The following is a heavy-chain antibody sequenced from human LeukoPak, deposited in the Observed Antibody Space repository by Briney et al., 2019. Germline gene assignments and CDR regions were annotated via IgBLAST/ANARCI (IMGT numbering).Heavy chain of an antibody. CDR3: ARDLSRIHLWSNPYFDY. CDR1: GFSFNDYG. J-gene: IGHJ4*02. V-gene: IGHV3-20*04. Sequence: GGSLRLSCAASGFSFNDYGMSWVRQAPGQGPEWVSGITWNGGSTDYAASVKGRFTISRDNAKNSLYLQMNSLRAEDTAVYYCARDLSRIHLWSNPYFDYWGQGTLVTVSS. CDR2: ITWNGGST. D-gene: IGHD5-18*01.